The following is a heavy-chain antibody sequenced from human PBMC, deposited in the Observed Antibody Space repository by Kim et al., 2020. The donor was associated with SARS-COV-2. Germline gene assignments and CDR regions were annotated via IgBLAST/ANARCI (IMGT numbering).Heavy chain of an antibody. J-gene: IGHJ5*02. D-gene: IGHD6-13*01. CDR3: ARLGTAAGRANWFDP. Sequence: SVKVSCKASGGTFSSYAISWVRQAPGQGLEWMGGIIPIFGTANYAQKFQGRVTITADESTSTAYMELSSLRSEDTAVYYCARLGTAAGRANWFDPWGQGTLVTVSS. CDR2: IIPIFGTA. V-gene: IGHV1-69*13. CDR1: GGTFSSYA.